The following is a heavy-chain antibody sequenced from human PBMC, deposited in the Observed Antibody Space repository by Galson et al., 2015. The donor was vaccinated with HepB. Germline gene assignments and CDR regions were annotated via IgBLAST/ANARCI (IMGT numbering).Heavy chain of an antibody. CDR1: GFTFSSYS. D-gene: IGHD6-19*01. Sequence: SLRLSCAASGFTFSSYSMNWVRQAPGKGLEWVSYISSSSSTIYYADSVKGRFTISRDNAKNSLYLQVNSLRDEDTAVYYCESTDSSGWQDGTDYWGQGTLVTVSS. V-gene: IGHV3-48*02. CDR2: ISSSSSTI. J-gene: IGHJ4*02. CDR3: ESTDSSGWQDGTDY.